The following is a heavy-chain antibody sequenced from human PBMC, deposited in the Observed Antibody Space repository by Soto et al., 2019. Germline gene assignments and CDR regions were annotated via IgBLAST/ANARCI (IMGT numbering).Heavy chain of an antibody. V-gene: IGHV5-10-1*01. D-gene: IGHD3-22*01. J-gene: IGHJ4*02. CDR3: ARQIYDSDTGPNFQYYFES. Sequence: GESLKISCKGSGYSFAGYWITWVRQKPGKGLEWMGRIDPSDSQTHYSPSFRGHVTISATKSITTVFLQWSSLRASDTAMYYCARQIYDSDTGPNFQYYFESWGQGTPVTVSS. CDR1: GYSFAGYW. CDR2: IDPSDSQT.